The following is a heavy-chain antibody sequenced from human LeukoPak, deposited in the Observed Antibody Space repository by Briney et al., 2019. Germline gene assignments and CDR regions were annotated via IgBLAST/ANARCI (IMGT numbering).Heavy chain of an antibody. V-gene: IGHV4-4*07. CDR3: ARGPLWVEYCSSTSCFHFDY. CDR2: IYTSGNT. J-gene: IGHJ4*02. Sequence: SETLSLTCTVSGGSLSNYYWTWIRQPAGKGLEWIGRIYTSGNTNYNPSLKSRVTMSVDKSKNQFSLKLSSVTAADTAVYYCARGPLWVEYCSSTSCFHFDYWGQGTLVTVSS. D-gene: IGHD2-2*01. CDR1: GGSLSNYY.